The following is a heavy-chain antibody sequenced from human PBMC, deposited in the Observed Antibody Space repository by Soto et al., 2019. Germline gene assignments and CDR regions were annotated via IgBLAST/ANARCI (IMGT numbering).Heavy chain of an antibody. Sequence: EVQLVESGGGLVQPGGSLRLSCAASGFTFSSYLMSWVRQAPGKGLEWVANIKQDGSEKYYVDSVKGRFTISRDNAKNSLYLQMNSLRAEDTAVYYCARADGYGFDYWGQGTLVTVSS. CDR1: GFTFSSYL. D-gene: IGHD2-21*02. CDR3: ARADGYGFDY. J-gene: IGHJ4*02. V-gene: IGHV3-7*03. CDR2: IKQDGSEK.